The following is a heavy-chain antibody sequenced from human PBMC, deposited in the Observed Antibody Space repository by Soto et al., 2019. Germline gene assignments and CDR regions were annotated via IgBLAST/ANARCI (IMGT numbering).Heavy chain of an antibody. D-gene: IGHD3-10*01. CDR3: AKHRRHYYGSGSYYYGMDA. CDR2: IYYSGST. V-gene: IGHV4-59*01. J-gene: IGHJ6*02. Sequence: PSRTLSLTCTVSGGSISSYYWSWILQRTGTGLEWIGYIYYSGSTNYNPSLKSRFTISVDTSKNQFSLKLSSVTAADTAVYYCAKHRRHYYGSGSYYYGMDAWGQGTTVTVSS. CDR1: GGSISSYY.